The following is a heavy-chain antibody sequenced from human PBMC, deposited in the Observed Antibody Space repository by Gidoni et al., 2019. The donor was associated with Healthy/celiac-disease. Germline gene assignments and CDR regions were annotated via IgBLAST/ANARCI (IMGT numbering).Heavy chain of an antibody. Sequence: QVQLVESGGGLVKPGGSLRLSCAASGFTFSDYYMSWIRQAPGKGLEWVSYISSSSRYTNYADSVKGRFTISRDNAKNSLYLQMNSLRAEDTAVYYCAREEGYGSGSYYTNYWGQGTLVTVSS. D-gene: IGHD3-10*01. V-gene: IGHV3-11*05. CDR2: ISSSSRYT. J-gene: IGHJ4*02. CDR3: AREEGYGSGSYYTNY. CDR1: GFTFSDYY.